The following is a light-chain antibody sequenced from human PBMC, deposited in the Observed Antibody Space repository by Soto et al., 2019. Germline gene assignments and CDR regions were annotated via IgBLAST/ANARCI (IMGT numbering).Light chain of an antibody. CDR3: QQYGSSPQT. CDR1: QSVSSTY. CDR2: GAS. J-gene: IGKJ1*01. Sequence: EIVLTQSPGTLSLSPGERATLSCRASQSVSSTYLAWYQQKPGQAPRLLIYGASSRATGIPDRFSGSGSGTDITLTISRLEPEDLAGYYCQQYGSSPQTFGQGTKVEIK. V-gene: IGKV3-20*01.